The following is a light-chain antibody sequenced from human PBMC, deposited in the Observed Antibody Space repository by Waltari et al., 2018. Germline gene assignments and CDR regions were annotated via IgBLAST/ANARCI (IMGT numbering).Light chain of an antibody. CDR3: QQYYSGPRT. CDR2: WAS. Sequence: DIVMTQYPDSLAVSLGERATINCKSSQSVLYSSNDKNYLAWYQQKPRQPPRLLIYWASTRESGVPDRFSGSGSGTDFTLTISSLQAEDVAVYYCQQYYSGPRTFGQGTKVEIK. CDR1: QSVLYSSNDKNY. J-gene: IGKJ1*01. V-gene: IGKV4-1*01.